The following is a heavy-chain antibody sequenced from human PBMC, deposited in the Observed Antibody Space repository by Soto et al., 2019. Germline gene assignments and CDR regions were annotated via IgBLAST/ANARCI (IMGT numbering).Heavy chain of an antibody. V-gene: IGHV3-9*01. CDR2: ISWNSGRI. J-gene: IGHJ3*02. Sequence: EVQLVESGGGLVQPGRSLRLSCAASGFAFDDYAMHWVRQAPGKGLEWVSGISWNSGRIDYADSVKGRFTISRDNAKNSLYLQMKRLRAEDTAMYYCAKDGGYCSAGTAGTCYSEAFDIWGQGTMVTVSS. CDR1: GFAFDDYA. CDR3: AKDGGYCSAGTAGTCYSEAFDI. D-gene: IGHD2-15*01.